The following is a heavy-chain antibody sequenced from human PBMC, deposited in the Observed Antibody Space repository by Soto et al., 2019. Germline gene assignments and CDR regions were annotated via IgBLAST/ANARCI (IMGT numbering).Heavy chain of an antibody. CDR2: IYYSGST. V-gene: IGHV4-30-4*01. J-gene: IGHJ4*02. CDR1: GGSISSGDYY. D-gene: IGHD2-15*01. Sequence: SETLSLTCTVSGGSISSGDYYWSWIRQPPGKGLEWIGYIYYSGSTYYNPSLKSRVTLSVDTSKNQVSLKLCSVTAVDTAVYYCARGQLLPDYWGQGTLVTVSS. CDR3: ARGQLLPDY.